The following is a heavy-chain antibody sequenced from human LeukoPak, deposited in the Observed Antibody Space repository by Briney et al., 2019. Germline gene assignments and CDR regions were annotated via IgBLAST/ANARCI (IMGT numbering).Heavy chain of an antibody. Sequence: PSETLSLTCIVSGYSIYSGYYRGWVRQHPGKGLEWIGSSYHSGSTYYNPSLKSRVTISVDTSKNQFSLKLSSVTAEDTAVYYCARDGGARGYSFIRGQNAFDIWGQGTMVTVSS. V-gene: IGHV4-38-2*02. CDR2: SYHSGST. D-gene: IGHD5-18*01. J-gene: IGHJ3*02. CDR1: GYSIYSGYY. CDR3: ARDGGARGYSFIRGQNAFDI.